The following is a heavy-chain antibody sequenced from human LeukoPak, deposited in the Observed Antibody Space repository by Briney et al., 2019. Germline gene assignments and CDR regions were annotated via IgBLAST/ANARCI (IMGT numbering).Heavy chain of an antibody. CDR2: TYYRSKWYN. J-gene: IGHJ4*02. Sequence: SQTLSLTCAISGDSVSSSSAAWNWIRQSPSIGLEWLGRTYYRSKWYNDYAVSVKSRIHINPDTSKNQFSLQLNSVPPEDTAVFYCARDGSVAGTGFDYWGQGTLVTVSS. CDR1: GDSVSSSSAA. CDR3: ARDGSVAGTGFDY. V-gene: IGHV6-1*01. D-gene: IGHD6-19*01.